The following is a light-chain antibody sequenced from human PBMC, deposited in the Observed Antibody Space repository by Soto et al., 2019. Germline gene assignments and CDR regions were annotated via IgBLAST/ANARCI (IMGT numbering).Light chain of an antibody. V-gene: IGKV3D-15*01. CDR2: GAS. CDR3: QQYNNWPYT. CDR1: QPIASN. J-gene: IGKJ2*01. Sequence: DIMMTQSPTSVSVSPGGIAALSCRASQPIASNVAWYQQRPGQPPRLLIYGASTRASDVPDGFTGSGSGTQFTLTISSLHSEELATYYCQQYNNWPYTFGQGTTVEL.